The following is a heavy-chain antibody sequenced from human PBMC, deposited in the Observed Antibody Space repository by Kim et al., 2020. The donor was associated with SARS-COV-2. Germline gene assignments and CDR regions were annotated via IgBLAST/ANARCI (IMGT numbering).Heavy chain of an antibody. J-gene: IGHJ4*02. CDR2: IYPGDSDT. D-gene: IGHD6-13*01. CDR1: GYSFTSYW. Sequence: GESLKISCKGSGYSFTSYWIGWVRQMPGKGLEWMGIIYPGDSDTRYSPSFQGQVTISADKSISTAYLQWSSLKASDTAIYYCAIKYAVIAAAGMGGFDYWGQGTLVTVSS. V-gene: IGHV5-51*01. CDR3: AIKYAVIAAAGMGGFDY.